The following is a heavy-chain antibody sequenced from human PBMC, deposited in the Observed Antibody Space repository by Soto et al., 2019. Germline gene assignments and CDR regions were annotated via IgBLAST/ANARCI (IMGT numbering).Heavy chain of an antibody. J-gene: IGHJ6*03. D-gene: IGHD6-19*01. V-gene: IGHV1-46*01. CDR3: ASDREKGCYYYYMDV. CDR1: GYTFTSYY. CDR2: INPSGGST. Sequence: ASVKVSGKASGYTFTSYYMHWVRQAPGQGLEWMGIINPSGGSTSYAQKFQGRVTMTRDTSTSTVYMELSSLRSEDTSVYYCASDREKGCYYYYMDVWGKGTTVTVSS.